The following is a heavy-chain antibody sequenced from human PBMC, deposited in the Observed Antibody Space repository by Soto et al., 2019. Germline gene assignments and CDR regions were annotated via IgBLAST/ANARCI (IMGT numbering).Heavy chain of an antibody. D-gene: IGHD2-21*02. CDR3: ARLPGGDGAP. V-gene: IGHV4-61*08. Sequence: PSETLSLTCTVSGGSISSGGYYWSWIRQHPGKGLEWIGYIYYIGSTNYNPSLRSRVTISLDTSKNQVSLKLNSVTAADTAVYYCARLPGGDGAPWGQGTLVTVSS. CDR2: IYYIGST. CDR1: GGSISSGGYY. J-gene: IGHJ5*02.